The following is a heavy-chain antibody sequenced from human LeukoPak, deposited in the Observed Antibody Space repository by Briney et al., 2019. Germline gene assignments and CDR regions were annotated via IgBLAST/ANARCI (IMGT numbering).Heavy chain of an antibody. D-gene: IGHD2-15*01. CDR1: GFTISNRY. Sequence: PGGSLRLSCAASGFTISNRYMSWVRRAPGKGLEYFSVIYDGGNTYYSDSVKGRFTISRDNSKNTLYLQVNSLRAEDTAVYYCARGGASELYYFDYWGQGTLVTVSS. CDR3: ARGGASELYYFDY. V-gene: IGHV3-53*01. J-gene: IGHJ4*02. CDR2: IYDGGNT.